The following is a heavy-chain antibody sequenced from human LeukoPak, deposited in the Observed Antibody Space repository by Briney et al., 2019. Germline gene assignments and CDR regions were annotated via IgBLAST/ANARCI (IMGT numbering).Heavy chain of an antibody. CDR2: ISATSSDI. V-gene: IGHV3-21*04. CDR3: AKGLFSAFDKYLDS. CDR1: GFDFESYT. Sequence: GGSLRLSCAASGFDFESYTMTWVREAPGKGLEWVSLISATSSDINYAESVRGRFTITRDNAKNSLFLQMDSLRVEDTAIYYCAKGLFSAFDKYLDSWGQGTLVTVSS. J-gene: IGHJ4*02. D-gene: IGHD5-12*01.